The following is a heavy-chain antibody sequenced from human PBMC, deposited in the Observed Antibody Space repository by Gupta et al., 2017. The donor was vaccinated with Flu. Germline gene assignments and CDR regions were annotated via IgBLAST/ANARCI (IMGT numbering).Heavy chain of an antibody. D-gene: IGHD3-22*01. CDR2: IWYDGSNK. J-gene: IGHJ4*02. CDR1: GFTFSSYG. CDR3: ARGRDSSGYYYGAYYFDY. Sequence: QVQLVESGGGVVQPGRSLRLSCAASGFTFSSYGMHWVRQAPGKGLEWVAVIWYDGSNKYYADSVKGRFTISRDNSKNTLYLQMNSLRAEDTAVYYCARGRDSSGYYYGAYYFDYWGQGTLVTVSS. V-gene: IGHV3-33*01.